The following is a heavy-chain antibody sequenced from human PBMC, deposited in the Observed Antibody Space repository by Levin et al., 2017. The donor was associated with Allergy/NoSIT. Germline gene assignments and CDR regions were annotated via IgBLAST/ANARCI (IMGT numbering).Heavy chain of an antibody. CDR1: GGTFSRYA. V-gene: IGHV1-69*06. J-gene: IGHJ6*02. D-gene: IGHD5-18*01. CDR2: IIPMFGKA. Sequence: ASVKVSCKASGGTFSRYAINWVRQAPGQGLEWMGGIIPMFGKANYAQKFDGRVTISADKSTTTAYMELSSLSSDDTAIYYCTRASVTAVQFNYYFGMDVWGQGTTVTVPS. CDR3: TRASVTAVQFNYYFGMDV.